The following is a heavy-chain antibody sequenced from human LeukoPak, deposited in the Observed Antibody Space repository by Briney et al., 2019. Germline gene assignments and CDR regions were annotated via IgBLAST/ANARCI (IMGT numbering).Heavy chain of an antibody. V-gene: IGHV1-24*01. J-gene: IGHJ6*02. CDR1: GYTLTELS. D-gene: IGHD1-20*01. CDR3: ATAPVANWNDHYYYYYGMDV. Sequence: ASVKVSCKVSGYTLTELSMHWVRQAPGKGLEWMGGFDPEDGETIYAQKFQGRVTMTEDTSTDTAYMELSSLRSEDTAVYYCATAPVANWNDHYYYYYGMDVWGQGTTVTVSS. CDR2: FDPEDGET.